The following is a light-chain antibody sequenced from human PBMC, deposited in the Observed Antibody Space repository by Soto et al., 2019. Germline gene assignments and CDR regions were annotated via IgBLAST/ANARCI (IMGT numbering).Light chain of an antibody. V-gene: IGKV3-20*01. Sequence: PAGRATVSFTASQSVSSSYIAWYQQRPGQTPSLLIYGASTRATGIPDRFSGSGSGTHFTLTISRLEPGDFAVYYCHPFPGSPFTFVHGTRLEIK. J-gene: IGKJ5*01. CDR2: GAS. CDR1: QSVSSSY. CDR3: HPFPGSPFT.